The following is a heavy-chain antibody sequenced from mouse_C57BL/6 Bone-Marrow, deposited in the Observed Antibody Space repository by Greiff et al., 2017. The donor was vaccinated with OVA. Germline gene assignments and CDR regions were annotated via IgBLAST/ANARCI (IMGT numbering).Heavy chain of an antibody. V-gene: IGHV7-1*01. Sequence: EVKVVESGGGLVQSGRSLRLSCATSGFTFSDFYMEWVRQAPGKGLEWIAASRNKANDYTTEYSASVKGRFIVSRDTSQSILYLQMNALRAEDTAIYYCARDAGHDYFDYWGQGTTLTVSS. CDR2: SRNKANDYTT. CDR1: GFTFSDFY. CDR3: ARDAGHDYFDY. J-gene: IGHJ2*01.